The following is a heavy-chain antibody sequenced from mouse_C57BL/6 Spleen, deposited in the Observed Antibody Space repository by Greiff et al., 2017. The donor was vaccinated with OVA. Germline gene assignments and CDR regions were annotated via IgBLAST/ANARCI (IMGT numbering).Heavy chain of an antibody. CDR1: GYTFTNYW. D-gene: IGHD1-1*01. V-gene: IGHV1-63*01. CDR3: ARSPNYGSSPYYFDY. J-gene: IGHJ2*01. Sequence: VQLKESGAELVRPGTSVKMSCKASGYTFTNYWIGWAKQRPGHGLEWIGDIYPGGGYTNYNEKFKGKATLTADKSSSTAYMQFSSLTSEDSAIYYCARSPNYGSSPYYFDYWGQGTTLTVSS. CDR2: IYPGGGYT.